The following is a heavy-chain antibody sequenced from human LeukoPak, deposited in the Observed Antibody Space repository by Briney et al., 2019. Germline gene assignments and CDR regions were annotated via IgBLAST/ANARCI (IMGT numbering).Heavy chain of an antibody. Sequence: ASVKVSCKASGYTFTSYYMHWVRQAPGQGLEWMGIINPSGGSTSYAQKFQGRVTISVDTSKNQFSLKLSSVTAADTAVYYCARRRVVPAAERAFDIWGQGTMVTVSS. CDR2: INPSGGST. J-gene: IGHJ3*02. V-gene: IGHV1-46*01. D-gene: IGHD2-2*01. CDR1: GYTFTSYY. CDR3: ARRRVVPAAERAFDI.